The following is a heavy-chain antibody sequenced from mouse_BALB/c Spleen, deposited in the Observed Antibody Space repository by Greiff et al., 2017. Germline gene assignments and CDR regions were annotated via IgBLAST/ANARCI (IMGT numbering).Heavy chain of an antibody. Sequence: ESGPGLVKPSQSLSLTCSVTGYSITSGYYWNWIRQFPGNKLEWMGYISYDGSNNYNPSLKNRISITRDTSKNQFFLKLNSVTTEDTATYYCAREGNWDRFAYWGQGTLVTVSA. CDR2: ISYDGSN. D-gene: IGHD4-1*01. V-gene: IGHV3-6*02. CDR3: AREGNWDRFAY. J-gene: IGHJ3*01. CDR1: GYSITSGYY.